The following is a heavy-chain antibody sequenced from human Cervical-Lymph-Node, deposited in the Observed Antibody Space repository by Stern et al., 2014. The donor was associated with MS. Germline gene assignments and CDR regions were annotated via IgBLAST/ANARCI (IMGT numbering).Heavy chain of an antibody. Sequence: MQLVESGGGVVQPGRSLRLSCAASGFAFSDYGMHWVRQAPGKGLEWVAVISFDGRDKFYADSVKGRCTISRDNSQNTLHLQVNSLRTEDTALYYCAKASSGGYDFRLAETWGQGTLVIVSS. J-gene: IGHJ5*02. V-gene: IGHV3-30*18. CDR2: ISFDGRDK. CDR3: AKASSGGYDFRLAET. CDR1: GFAFSDYG. D-gene: IGHD5-12*01.